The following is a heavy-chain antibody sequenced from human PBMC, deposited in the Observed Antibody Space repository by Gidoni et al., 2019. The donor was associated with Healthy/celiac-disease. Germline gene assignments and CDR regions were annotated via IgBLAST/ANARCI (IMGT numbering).Heavy chain of an antibody. CDR1: GFTFSSSS. CDR3: ARDPARPPDYYYYYGMDV. J-gene: IGHJ6*02. Sequence: EVQLVESGGGLVKPGVSLRLSCAASGFTFSSSSMNWVGQAPGKGLEWVSYISSSSSYIYYADSVKGRFTISSDNAKNSLYLQMNSLRAEDTAVYYGARDPARPPDYYYYYGMDVWGQGTTVTVSS. CDR2: ISSSSSYI. D-gene: IGHD6-6*01. V-gene: IGHV3-21*01.